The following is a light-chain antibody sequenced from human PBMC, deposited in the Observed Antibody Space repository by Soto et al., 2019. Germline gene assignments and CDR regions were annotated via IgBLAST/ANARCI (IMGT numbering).Light chain of an antibody. CDR2: EVS. CDR1: SSDVGGYNY. Sequence: QSALTQPASVSGSPGQSITISCTGTSSDVGGYNYVSWYQQHPGQAPKLMIYEVSNRPSGVSNRFSGSKSGNTASLTISGRQAEDEADYYCSSYTRSSTRVFGGGTKLTVL. J-gene: IGLJ3*02. V-gene: IGLV2-14*01. CDR3: SSYTRSSTRV.